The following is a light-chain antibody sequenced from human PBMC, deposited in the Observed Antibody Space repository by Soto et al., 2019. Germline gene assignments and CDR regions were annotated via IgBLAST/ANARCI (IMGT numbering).Light chain of an antibody. CDR2: DAS. Sequence: EIVLTQSPGTLSLSPGERATLSCRDSQSVIGYLAWYQQKPGQAPRILIYDASYRATGTPARFSGSGSGTDFILTISSLEPEDLAIYYCQQRSIWITFGQGTRLEIK. CDR3: QQRSIWIT. V-gene: IGKV3-11*01. J-gene: IGKJ5*01. CDR1: QSVIGY.